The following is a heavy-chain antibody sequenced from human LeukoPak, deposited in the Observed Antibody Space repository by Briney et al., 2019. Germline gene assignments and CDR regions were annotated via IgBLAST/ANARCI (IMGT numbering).Heavy chain of an antibody. CDR3: ARHQGGHQLLSSGRFDP. Sequence: SETLSLTCTVSGGSISSYYWSWIRQPPGKGLEWIGYIYYSGSTNYNPSLKSRVTISVDTSKNQFSLKLSSVTAADTAVYYCARHQGGHQLLSSGRFDPWGQGTLVTVSS. D-gene: IGHD2-2*01. V-gene: IGHV4-59*08. CDR1: GGSISSYY. CDR2: IYYSGST. J-gene: IGHJ5*02.